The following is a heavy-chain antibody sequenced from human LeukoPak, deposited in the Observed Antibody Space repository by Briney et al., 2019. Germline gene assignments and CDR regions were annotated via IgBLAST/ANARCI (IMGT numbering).Heavy chain of an antibody. Sequence: SGGSLRLSCAASGFTFSSYSMNWIRQPPGKGLEWIGEINHSGSTNYNPSLKSRVTISVDTSKNQFSLKLSSVTAADTAVYYCARDIHVPRIREPYFDIWGEGTLVTVSS. CDR1: GFTFSSYS. J-gene: IGHJ3*02. CDR3: ARDIHVPRIREPYFDI. D-gene: IGHD1-14*01. V-gene: IGHV4-34*01. CDR2: INHSGST.